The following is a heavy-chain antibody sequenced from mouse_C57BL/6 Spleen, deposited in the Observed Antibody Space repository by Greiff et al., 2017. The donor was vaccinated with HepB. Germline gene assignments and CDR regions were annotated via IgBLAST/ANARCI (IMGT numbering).Heavy chain of an antibody. J-gene: IGHJ2*01. CDR2: IYPGNSDT. CDR1: SYTFTSYW. CDR3: TRKELIGYYFDY. Sequence: EVQLQQSGTVLARPGASVKMSCKTSSYTFTSYWMHWVKQRPGQGLEWIGAIYPGNSDTSYNQKFKGKAKLTAVTSASTAYMELSSLTNEDSAVYYCTRKELIGYYFDYWGQGTTLTVSS. D-gene: IGHD2-14*01. V-gene: IGHV1-5*01.